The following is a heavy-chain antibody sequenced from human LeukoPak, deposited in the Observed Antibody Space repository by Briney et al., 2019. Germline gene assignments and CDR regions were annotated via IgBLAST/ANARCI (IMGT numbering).Heavy chain of an antibody. Sequence: GGSLRLSCAASGFTFSSYAMSWVRQAPGKGLEWVSAISGSGGSTYYADSVKGRFTISRDNSKNTLYLQMNSLRAEDTAVYYCAKDLEYQLLWPDYYYGMTSGAKGPRSPSP. CDR1: GFTFSSYA. CDR3: AKDLEYQLLWPDYYYGMTS. J-gene: IGHJ6*02. CDR2: ISGSGGST. V-gene: IGHV3-23*01. D-gene: IGHD2-2*01.